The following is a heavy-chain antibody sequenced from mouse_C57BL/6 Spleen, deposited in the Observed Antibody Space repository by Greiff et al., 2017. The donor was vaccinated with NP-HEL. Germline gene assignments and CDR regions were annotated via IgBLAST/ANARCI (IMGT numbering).Heavy chain of an antibody. D-gene: IGHD1-1*01. J-gene: IGHJ3*01. CDR2: ISSGSSTI. V-gene: IGHV5-17*01. CDR1: GFTFSDYG. Sequence: DVKLVESGGGLVKPGGSLKLSCAASGFTFSDYGMHWVRQAPEKGLEWVAYISSGSSTIYYADTVKGRFTISRDNAKNTLFLQMTSLRSEDTAMYYCARNYYYGSSYPAWFAYWGQGTLVTVSA. CDR3: ARNYYYGSSYPAWFAY.